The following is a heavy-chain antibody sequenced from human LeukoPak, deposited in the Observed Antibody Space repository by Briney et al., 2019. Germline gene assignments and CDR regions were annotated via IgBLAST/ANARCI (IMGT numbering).Heavy chain of an antibody. CDR2: LDPNSGNT. J-gene: IGHJ4*02. Sequence: ASVKVSCKASGYTFTSYDINWVRQATGQGLEWMGWLDPNSGNTGYAQKFQGRVTMTRNTSISTAYMELSSLRSEDTAVYYCARGRRNGDFWSGYDIDYWGQGILVTVSS. CDR3: ARGRRNGDFWSGYDIDY. V-gene: IGHV1-8*01. D-gene: IGHD3-3*01. CDR1: GYTFTSYD.